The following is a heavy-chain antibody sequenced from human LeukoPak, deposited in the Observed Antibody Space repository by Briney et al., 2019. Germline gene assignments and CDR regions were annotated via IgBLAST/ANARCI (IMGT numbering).Heavy chain of an antibody. J-gene: IGHJ3*02. V-gene: IGHV4-59*01. CDR2: IYYSGST. CDR1: GGSISTYY. CDR3: ARDGDSSGYSYAFDI. Sequence: SETLSLTCTVSGGSISTYYWSWIRQPPGKGLEWIGCIYYSGSTNYNPSLKSRVTISVDTSKNQFSLTLSSVTAADTAVYYCARDGDSSGYSYAFDIWGQGTMVTVSS. D-gene: IGHD3-22*01.